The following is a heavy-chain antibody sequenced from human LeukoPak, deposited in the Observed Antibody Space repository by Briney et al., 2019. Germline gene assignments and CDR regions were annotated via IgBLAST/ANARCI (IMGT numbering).Heavy chain of an antibody. Sequence: ASVKVSCKASGYTFTSYGISWVRQAPGQGLEWMGWISAYNSNTNYAQKLQGRVTMTTDTSTSTAYMELRSLRSDDTAVYYCARDWASYYYDSSGYFDYWGQGTLVTVSS. CDR3: ARDWASYYYDSSGYFDY. CDR1: GYTFTSYG. V-gene: IGHV1-18*01. D-gene: IGHD3-22*01. CDR2: ISAYNSNT. J-gene: IGHJ4*02.